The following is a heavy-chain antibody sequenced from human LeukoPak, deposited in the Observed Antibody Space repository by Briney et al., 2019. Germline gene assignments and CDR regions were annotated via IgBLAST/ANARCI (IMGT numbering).Heavy chain of an antibody. CDR1: GYTFTGYY. CDR2: INPNSGGT. J-gene: IGHJ6*02. CDR3: ARDLYYYYGSGSHPPYYYGMDV. V-gene: IGHV1-2*02. Sequence: GASVTVSCKASGYTFTGYYMHWVRQAPGQGLEWMGWINPNSGGTNYAQKVQGRVTMTRDTSISTAYMELSRLRSDDTAVYYCARDLYYYYGSGSHPPYYYGMDVWGQGTTVTVSS. D-gene: IGHD3-10*01.